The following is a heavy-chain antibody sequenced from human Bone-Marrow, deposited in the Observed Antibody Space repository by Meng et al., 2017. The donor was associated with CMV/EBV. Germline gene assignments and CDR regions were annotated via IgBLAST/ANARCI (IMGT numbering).Heavy chain of an antibody. D-gene: IGHD2-21*01. CDR1: GYTFTGYY. Sequence: ASVKVSCKASGYTFTGYYMHWVRQAPGQGLEWMGWINPNSGGTNYAQKFQGRVTMTRDTSIITAYMELSRLRSDDTAVYYCARSDRSNFGGDCSISFSICVQGTMVTVSS. V-gene: IGHV1-2*02. CDR3: ARSDRSNFGGDCSISFSI. CDR2: INPNSGGT. J-gene: IGHJ3*02.